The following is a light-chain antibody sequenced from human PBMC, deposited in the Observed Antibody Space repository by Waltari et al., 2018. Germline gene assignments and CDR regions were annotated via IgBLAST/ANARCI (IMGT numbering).Light chain of an antibody. CDR1: QDIRNW. J-gene: IGKJ3*01. CDR2: ATS. Sequence: DIQMTQSPSSVSASVGDRVNMTCRASQDIRNWLAWYQQKPGKAPKLLIYATSSLQTVVPSRFSGSGSGTEFTLTISSLQPEDFATYYCQQANSFPITFGPGTKVDFK. V-gene: IGKV1-12*01. CDR3: QQANSFPIT.